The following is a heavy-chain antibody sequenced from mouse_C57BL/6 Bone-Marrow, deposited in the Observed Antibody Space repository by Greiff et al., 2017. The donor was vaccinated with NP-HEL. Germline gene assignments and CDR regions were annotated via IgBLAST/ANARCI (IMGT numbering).Heavy chain of an antibody. J-gene: IGHJ3*01. Sequence: VQLQQSGAELAKPGASVKLSCTASGYTFTSYWMHWVKQRPGQGLEWIGYINPSSGYTKYNQKFKDKATLTADKSSSTAYLQLSSLTYADSAVYYCARSFYYGYVPISYWGRGTLVTVSA. CDR1: GYTFTSYW. CDR3: ARSFYYGYVPISY. D-gene: IGHD2-2*01. CDR2: INPSSGYT. V-gene: IGHV1-7*01.